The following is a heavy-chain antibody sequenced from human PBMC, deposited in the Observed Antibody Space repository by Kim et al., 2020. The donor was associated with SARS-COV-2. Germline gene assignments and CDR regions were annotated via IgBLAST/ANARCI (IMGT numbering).Heavy chain of an antibody. CDR3: AKRRETWKYNYAYTLDY. D-gene: IGHD3-16*01. CDR1: GFTFSSYD. Sequence: GGSLRLSCTVSGFTFSSYDMHWVRQTGRGLEWVALISYAGTNTYYGDSVKGRFTISRDNSKKTLYLQINSLRPEDTAVYYCAKRRETWKYNYAYTLDYWGRGTLVSVSS. CDR2: ISYAGTNT. J-gene: IGHJ4*02. V-gene: IGHV3-30*18.